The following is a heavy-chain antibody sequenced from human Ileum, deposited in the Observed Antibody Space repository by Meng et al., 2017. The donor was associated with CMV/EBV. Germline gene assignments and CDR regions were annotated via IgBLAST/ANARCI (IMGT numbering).Heavy chain of an antibody. D-gene: IGHD6-19*01. CDR3: ARGPHRCSSGWGMWWFDP. Sequence: GSFRCYCWIWIPPPPWMGLARIGGINRSGSTNSNPSLKSRVTISVDTSKNQFSLKLSSVTAADTAVYYCARGPHRCSSGWGMWWFDPWGQGTLVTVSS. CDR2: INRSGST. V-gene: IGHV4-34*01. CDR1: GSFRCYC. J-gene: IGHJ5*02.